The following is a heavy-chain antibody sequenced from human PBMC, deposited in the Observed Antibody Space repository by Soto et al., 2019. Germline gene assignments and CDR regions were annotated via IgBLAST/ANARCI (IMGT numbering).Heavy chain of an antibody. D-gene: IGHD6-6*01. V-gene: IGHV4-59*01. CDR3: ARDSGNGIAARFDY. J-gene: IGHJ4*02. CDR1: GGSISSYY. Sequence: GKTSETLSLTCTVSGGSISSYYWSWIRQPPGKGLEWIGYIYYSGSTNYNPSLKSRVTISVDTSKNQFSLKLSSVTAADTAVYYCARDSGNGIAARFDYWGQGTLVTVSS. CDR2: IYYSGST.